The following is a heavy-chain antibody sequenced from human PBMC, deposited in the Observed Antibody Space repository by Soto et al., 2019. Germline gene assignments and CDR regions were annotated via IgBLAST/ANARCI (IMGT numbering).Heavy chain of an antibody. Sequence: QLQLQESGSGLVKPSQTLSLNCAVSGVSISDGGCSWSWIRQPPGKGLEWIGYTHVSGDTYYNPSLTGRVTLSVDRSRNQFSLNLRSMTAADTAVYYCARSTFDGSKSHFDYWGQGTLVSVSS. CDR3: ARSTFDGSKSHFDY. V-gene: IGHV4-30-2*01. D-gene: IGHD1-26*01. J-gene: IGHJ4*02. CDR1: GVSISDGGCS. CDR2: THVSGDT.